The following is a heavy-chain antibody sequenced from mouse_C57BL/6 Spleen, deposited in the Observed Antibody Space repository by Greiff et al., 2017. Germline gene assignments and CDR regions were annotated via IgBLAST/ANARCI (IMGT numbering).Heavy chain of an antibody. V-gene: IGHV1-50*01. J-gene: IGHJ2*01. CDR3: ARITTVDY. CDR2: IDPSDSYT. Sequence: QVQLQQPGAELVKPGASVKLSCKASGYTFTSYWMQWVKQRPGQGLEWIGEIDPSDSYTNYNQKFKGKATLTVDTSSSTAYMQLSSLTSEDSAVYYCARITTVDYWGKGTTLTVSS. CDR1: GYTFTSYW. D-gene: IGHD2-4*01.